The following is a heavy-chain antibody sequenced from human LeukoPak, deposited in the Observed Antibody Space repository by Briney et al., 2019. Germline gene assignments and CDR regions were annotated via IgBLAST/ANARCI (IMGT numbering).Heavy chain of an antibody. D-gene: IGHD5-18*01. CDR3: ARRRGYSYGYLEDY. CDR2: INHSGST. J-gene: IGHJ4*02. V-gene: IGHV4-34*01. Sequence: PSETLSLTCAVYGGSFSGYYWSWIRQPPGKGLEWIGEINHSGSTNYNPSLKSRVTISVDTSKNQFSLKLSSVTAADTAVYYCARRRGYSYGYLEDYWGQGTLVPSPQ. CDR1: GGSFSGYY.